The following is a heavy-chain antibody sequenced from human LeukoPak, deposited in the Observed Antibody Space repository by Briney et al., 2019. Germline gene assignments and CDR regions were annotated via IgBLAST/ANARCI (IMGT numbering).Heavy chain of an antibody. CDR1: GYTFTGYY. J-gene: IGHJ4*02. V-gene: IGHV1-2*04. CDR3: ARAIPSYYDILTGYPYYFDY. Sequence: GASVKVSCKASGYTFTGYYMHWVRQAPGQGLEWMGWINPNSGGTNYAQKFQGWVTMTGDTSISTAYMELSRLRSDDTAVYYCARAIPSYYDILTGYPYYFDYWGQGTLVTVSS. D-gene: IGHD3-9*01. CDR2: INPNSGGT.